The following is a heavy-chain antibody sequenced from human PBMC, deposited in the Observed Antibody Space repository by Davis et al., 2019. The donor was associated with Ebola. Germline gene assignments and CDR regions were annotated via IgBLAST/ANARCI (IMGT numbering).Heavy chain of an antibody. V-gene: IGHV4-34*01. CDR1: GGSFSGYY. CDR2: INHSGST. J-gene: IGHJ5*01. D-gene: IGHD4-23*01. CDR3: ERGNLPDYGGHSDS. Sequence: MPSETLSLTCAVYGGSFSGYYWSWIRQPPWKGLEWIGEINHSGSTNYNPSLKSRVTISVDTSKNHFSLKLTSVNAADTDVYYCERGNLPDYGGHSDSWGQGSLVTVSS.